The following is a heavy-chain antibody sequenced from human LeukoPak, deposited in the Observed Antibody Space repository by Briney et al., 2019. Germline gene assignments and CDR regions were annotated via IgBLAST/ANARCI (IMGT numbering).Heavy chain of an antibody. CDR3: AGTPWFGELTLDY. J-gene: IGHJ4*02. Sequence: GTSVKVSCKASGFTFTSSTIQWVRQARGQRLEWIGWIVVGSGNTNYAQKFQERDIITRDMSTTTVYMELSSLRSEDTAVYYCAGTPWFGELTLDYWGQGTLVTVSS. D-gene: IGHD3-10*01. CDR2: IVVGSGNT. CDR1: GFTFTSST. V-gene: IGHV1-58*02.